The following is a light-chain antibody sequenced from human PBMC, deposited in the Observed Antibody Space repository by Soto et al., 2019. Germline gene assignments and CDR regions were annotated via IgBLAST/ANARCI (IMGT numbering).Light chain of an antibody. Sequence: EIVLTQSPGTLSLSPGERVTLSCRASQSVNNNFLAWYQQNPVQAPRLLFYGASSRATGIPDRFSGSGSGTVFTLIISRLDPEDFAVYYCQQYVSAPWTFGQGTKVEIK. CDR3: QQYVSAPWT. CDR1: QSVNNNF. J-gene: IGKJ1*01. CDR2: GAS. V-gene: IGKV3-20*01.